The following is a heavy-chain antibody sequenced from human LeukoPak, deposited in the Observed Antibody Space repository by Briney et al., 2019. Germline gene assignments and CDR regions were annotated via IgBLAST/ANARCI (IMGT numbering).Heavy chain of an antibody. CDR2: INPNSGGT. D-gene: IGHD6-19*01. V-gene: IGHV1-2*02. CDR1: GYTFTGYY. CDR3: ARRLRLIQYSSGWSCAFDI. Sequence: GASVKVSCKGSGYTFTGYYMHWVRQAPGQGLEWMGWINPNSGGTNYAQKFQGRVTMTRDTSISTAYMELSRLRSDDTAVYYCARRLRLIQYSSGWSCAFDIWGQGTMVTVSS. J-gene: IGHJ3*02.